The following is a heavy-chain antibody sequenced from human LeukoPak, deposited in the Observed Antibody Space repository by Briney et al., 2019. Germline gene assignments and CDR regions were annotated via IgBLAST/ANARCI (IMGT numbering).Heavy chain of an antibody. J-gene: IGHJ4*02. CDR1: GFTFRSHA. D-gene: IGHD2-21*01. V-gene: IGHV3-23*01. Sequence: GGSLRLSCVGSGFTFRSHAMSWVRQAPEKGLEFVSGIYENGGTTYYADSVKGRFSISRDNSKNTLYLQMDSLRGEDTAVYYCAKDFRIGYSAHFDYWGQGALDTVSS. CDR3: AKDFRIGYSAHFDY. CDR2: IYENGGTT.